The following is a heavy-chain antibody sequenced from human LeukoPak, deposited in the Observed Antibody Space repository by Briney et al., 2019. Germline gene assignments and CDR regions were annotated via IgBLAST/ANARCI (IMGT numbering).Heavy chain of an antibody. CDR2: IKYDGSAT. V-gene: IGHV3-74*01. Sequence: GGSLRLSCAASGFTFSNYWMHWIRHVPGKGLVWVSHIKYDGSATNYADSVKGRFTISRDSAKNTLYLQMNSLRAEDTAVYYCVSGSLQSGYNFDYWGQGALVTVSS. J-gene: IGHJ4*02. CDR3: VSGSLQSGYNFDY. CDR1: GFTFSNYW. D-gene: IGHD3-3*01.